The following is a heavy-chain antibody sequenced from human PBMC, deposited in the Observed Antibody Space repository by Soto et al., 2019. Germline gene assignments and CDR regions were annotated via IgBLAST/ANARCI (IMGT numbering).Heavy chain of an antibody. CDR2: ISYDGSNK. Sequence: GGSLRLSCAASGFTFSSYGMHWVRQAPGKGLEWVAVISYDGSNKYYADSVKGRFTISRDNSKNTLYLQMNSLRAEDTAVYYCANHPYTIRTGGSYYREGIRDWGQGTLVTVSS. J-gene: IGHJ4*02. CDR3: ANHPYTIRTGGSYYREGIRD. V-gene: IGHV3-30*18. CDR1: GFTFSSYG. D-gene: IGHD2-15*01.